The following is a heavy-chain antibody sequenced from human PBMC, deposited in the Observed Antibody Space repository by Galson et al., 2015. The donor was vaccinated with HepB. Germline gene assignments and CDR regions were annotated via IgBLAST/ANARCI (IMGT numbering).Heavy chain of an antibody. CDR2: ISSSSSYI. Sequence: SLRLSCAASGFTFSSYSMNWVRQAPGKGLEWVSSISSSSSYIYYADSVKGRFTISRDNAKNSLYLQMNSLRAEDTAVYYCARATPGIVATPVDYWGQGTLVTVSS. D-gene: IGHD5-12*01. J-gene: IGHJ4*02. CDR1: GFTFSSYS. CDR3: ARATPGIVATPVDY. V-gene: IGHV3-21*01.